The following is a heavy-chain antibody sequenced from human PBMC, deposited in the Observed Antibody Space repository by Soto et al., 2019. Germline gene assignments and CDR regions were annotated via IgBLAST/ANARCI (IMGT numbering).Heavy chain of an antibody. Sequence: SETLSLTCAVSGGSVSSSTWWSWVRQPPGKGLEWIGETYHSGSTDYNPSLKSRVTISVDKSKNYFSLKLSSVTAADTAVYYCARFKRHWYFDLWGRGTLVTVSS. CDR3: ARFKRHWYFDL. CDR1: GGSVSSSTW. V-gene: IGHV4-4*02. CDR2: TYHSGST. J-gene: IGHJ2*01.